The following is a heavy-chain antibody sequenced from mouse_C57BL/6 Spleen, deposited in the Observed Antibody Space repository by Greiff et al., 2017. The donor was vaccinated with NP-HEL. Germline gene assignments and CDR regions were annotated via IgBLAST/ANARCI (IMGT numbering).Heavy chain of an antibody. D-gene: IGHD2-5*01. CDR1: GYAFSSSW. J-gene: IGHJ4*01. V-gene: IGHV1-82*01. CDR2: IYPADGDT. Sequence: VKLMESGPELVKPGASVKISCKASGYAFSSSWLNWVKQRPGKGLEWIGRIYPADGDTNYTGKFKGKATLTADKSSSTAYMHLSSLTSEDSAVYFCARWGAYYSNYDAMDYWGQGTSVTVSS. CDR3: ARWGAYYSNYDAMDY.